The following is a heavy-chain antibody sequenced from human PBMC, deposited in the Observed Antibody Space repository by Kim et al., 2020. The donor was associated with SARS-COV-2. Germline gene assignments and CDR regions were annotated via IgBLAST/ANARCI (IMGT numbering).Heavy chain of an antibody. CDR1: GFTFSSYS. V-gene: IGHV3-21*01. J-gene: IGHJ6*02. CDR3: AREPPRLRGYYYYYGMDV. D-gene: IGHD5-12*01. Sequence: GGSLRLSCAASGFTFSSYSMNWVRQAPGKGLEWVSSISSSSSYIYYADSVKGRFTISRDNAKNSLYLQMNSLRAEDTAVYYCAREPPRLRGYYYYYGMDVWGQGTTVTVSS. CDR2: ISSSSSYI.